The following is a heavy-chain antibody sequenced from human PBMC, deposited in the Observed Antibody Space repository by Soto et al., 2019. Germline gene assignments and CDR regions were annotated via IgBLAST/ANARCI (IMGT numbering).Heavy chain of an antibody. J-gene: IGHJ3*02. CDR3: ARELGDVVLGVVAFDI. D-gene: IGHD2-15*01. V-gene: IGHV1-69*13. CDR2: IIPIFGTA. Sequence: GASVKVSCKASGGTSSSYAISWVRQAPGQGLEWMGGIIPIFGTANYAQKFQGRVTITADESTSTAYMELSSLRSEDTAVYYCARELGDVVLGVVAFDIWGQGTMVTVSS. CDR1: GGTSSSYA.